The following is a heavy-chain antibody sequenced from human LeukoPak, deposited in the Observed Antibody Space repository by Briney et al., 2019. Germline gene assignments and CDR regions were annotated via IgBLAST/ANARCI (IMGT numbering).Heavy chain of an antibody. Sequence: GALRLSLAASGFTLSGYGIHWGRQAPGKGLGVGGVIWSNADKRYYADSVKGRFTISRDNSKNTLYLQMNSLRGEDTALYYCARDLAGGNTWSFDSWGQGTLVTVSS. V-gene: IGHV3-33*01. CDR2: IWSNADKR. CDR3: ARDLAGGNTWSFDS. CDR1: GFTLSGYG. J-gene: IGHJ4*02. D-gene: IGHD6-19*01.